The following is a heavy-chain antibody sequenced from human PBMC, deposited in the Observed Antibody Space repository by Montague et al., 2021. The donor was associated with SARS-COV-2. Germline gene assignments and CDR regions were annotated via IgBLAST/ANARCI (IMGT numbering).Heavy chain of an antibody. CDR1: GVSITSTNW. CDR2: ISYGGIA. D-gene: IGHD4-11*01. V-gene: IGHV4-4*02. Sequence: SETLSPTCAVSGVSITSTNWWSLVRQPPGKGLEWIGEISYGGIATYNPSLKSRATISMDRSRNLFPLKLSSVTAADTAIYYCAGKVLTVPADYWGQGTLVTVS. J-gene: IGHJ4*02. CDR3: AGKVLTVPADY.